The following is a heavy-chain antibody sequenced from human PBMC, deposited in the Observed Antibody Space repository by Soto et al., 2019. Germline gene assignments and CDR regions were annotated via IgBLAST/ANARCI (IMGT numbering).Heavy chain of an antibody. CDR2: ISYDGSNK. J-gene: IGHJ6*02. D-gene: IGHD5-12*01. CDR3: AKDIGPVARDYYYYGMDV. CDR1: GFTFSSYG. Sequence: GGSLRLSCAASGFTFSSYGMHWVRQAPGKGLEWVAVISYDGSNKYYADSVKGRFTISRDNSKNTLYLQMNSLRAEDTAVYYCAKDIGPVARDYYYYGMDVWGQGTTVTVSS. V-gene: IGHV3-30*18.